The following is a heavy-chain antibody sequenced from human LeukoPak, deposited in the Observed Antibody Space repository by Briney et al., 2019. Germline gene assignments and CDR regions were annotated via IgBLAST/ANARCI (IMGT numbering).Heavy chain of an antibody. CDR3: ARGSGSYYWFDP. Sequence: PSETLSLTCAVYGGSFSGYYWSWIRQPPGKGLEWIGEINHSGSTNYNPSLKSRVTISVDTSKNQFSLKLSSVTAADTAVYYCARGSGSYYWFDPWGQGTLVTVSS. CDR1: GGSFSGYY. D-gene: IGHD1-26*01. J-gene: IGHJ5*02. CDR2: INHSGST. V-gene: IGHV4-34*01.